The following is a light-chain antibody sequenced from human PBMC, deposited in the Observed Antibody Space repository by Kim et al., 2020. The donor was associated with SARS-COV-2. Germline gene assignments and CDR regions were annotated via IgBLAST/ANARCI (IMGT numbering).Light chain of an antibody. V-gene: IGLV1-47*02. CDR1: SSNIGSNY. CDR3: AAWDDSLSGSYV. CDR2: SNN. Sequence: RVTISCSGSSSNIGSNYVYWYQQLPGTAPKLLIYSNNQRPSGVPDRFSGSKSGTSASLAISGLRSKDEADYYCAAWDDSLSGSYVFGTGTKVTVL. J-gene: IGLJ1*01.